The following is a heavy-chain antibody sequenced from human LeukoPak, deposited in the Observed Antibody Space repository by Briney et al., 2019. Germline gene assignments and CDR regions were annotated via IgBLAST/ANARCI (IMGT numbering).Heavy chain of an antibody. D-gene: IGHD6-13*01. V-gene: IGHV3-30*02. CDR3: AKDPQQMYYFDY. CDR2: IRYDGSNE. Sequence: PGGSLRLSCAASGFSFSGYGMHWVRQAPGKGLEWVAFIRYDGSNEYYADSVKGRFTISRDNSKNTLYLQMNSLRAEDTAVYYCAKDPQQMYYFDYWGQGTLVTVSS. J-gene: IGHJ4*02. CDR1: GFSFSGYG.